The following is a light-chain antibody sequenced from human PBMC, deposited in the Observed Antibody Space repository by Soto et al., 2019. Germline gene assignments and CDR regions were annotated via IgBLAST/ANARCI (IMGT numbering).Light chain of an antibody. CDR3: QQYGSAPWT. V-gene: IGKV3D-20*01. J-gene: IGKJ1*01. CDR2: DAS. CDR1: QGLXSSY. Sequence: EIELNQSASTLSLSPGESATLSCGASQGLXSSYLAWYEQKPGLAPRLPXDDASAMATGSPDRLSGSGSGTDFTLTISRLEPEDFAVYYCQQYGSAPWTFGQGTKVDIK.